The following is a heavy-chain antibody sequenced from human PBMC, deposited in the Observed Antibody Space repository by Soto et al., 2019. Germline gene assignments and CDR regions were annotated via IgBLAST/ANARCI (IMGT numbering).Heavy chain of an antibody. CDR2: IIPIFGTA. D-gene: IGHD2-2*01. V-gene: IGHV1-69*01. Sequence: QVQLVQSGAEVKKPGSSVKVSCKASGGTFSSYAISWVRQAPGQGLAWMGGIIPIFGTANYAQKFQGRVTITADESTSTAYMDLSSLRSEDTAVYYCARDWIVVVPAASGPRWFDPWGQGTLVTVSS. J-gene: IGHJ5*02. CDR3: ARDWIVVVPAASGPRWFDP. CDR1: GGTFSSYA.